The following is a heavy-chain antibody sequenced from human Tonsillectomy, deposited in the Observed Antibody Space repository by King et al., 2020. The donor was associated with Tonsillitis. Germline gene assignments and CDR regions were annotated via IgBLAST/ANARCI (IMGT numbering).Heavy chain of an antibody. CDR2: IYPGDSDT. CDR1: GYSFTSYW. V-gene: IGHV5-51*01. D-gene: IGHD3-22*01. Sequence: VQLVESGAEVKKPGESLKISCKGSGYSFTSYWIGWVRQMPGKGLEWMGIIYPGDSDTRYRPSFQGQVSISADKSISTAYLQWSSLKASDTAMYYYARRYYGSSGYPHSGYFDLWRRGTLVTVSS. J-gene: IGHJ2*01. CDR3: ARRYYGSSGYPHSGYFDL.